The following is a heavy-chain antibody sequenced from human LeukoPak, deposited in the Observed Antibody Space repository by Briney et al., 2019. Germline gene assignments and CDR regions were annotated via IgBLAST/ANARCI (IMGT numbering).Heavy chain of an antibody. V-gene: IGHV4-34*01. J-gene: IGHJ3*02. D-gene: IGHD5-12*01. CDR2: INHSGST. CDR1: GGSFSGYY. Sequence: SETLSLTCAVYGGSFSGYYWSWIRQPPGKGLEWIGEINHSGSTNYNPSLKSRVTISVDTSKNQFSLKLSSVTAADTAVYYCAALAIPDAFDIWGQGTMVTVSS. CDR3: AALAIPDAFDI.